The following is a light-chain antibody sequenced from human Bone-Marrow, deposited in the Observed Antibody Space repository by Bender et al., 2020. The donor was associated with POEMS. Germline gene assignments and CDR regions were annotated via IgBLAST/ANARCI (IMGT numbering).Light chain of an antibody. CDR1: SSDVGAYNL. CDR2: EVT. Sequence: QSALTQPASVSGSPGQSITISCTGASSDVGAYNLVSWYQQYPGKAPKTMIYEVTKRPSGVSNRFSGSKSGNTASLTISGLQAEDEADYHCCSYAGSSTWVFGGGTKLTVL. CDR3: CSYAGSSTWV. J-gene: IGLJ3*02. V-gene: IGLV2-23*02.